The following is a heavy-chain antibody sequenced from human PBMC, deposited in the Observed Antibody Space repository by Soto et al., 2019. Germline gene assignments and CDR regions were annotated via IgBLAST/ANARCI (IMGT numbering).Heavy chain of an antibody. J-gene: IGHJ6*03. Sequence: GGSLRLSCAASGFTFSSYSMSWVRQAPGKGLEWVSAISGSGGTIYYADSVKGRFTISRDNAKNSLYLQMNSLRAEDTAVYYCARVNDGVWSGYYITYYYMDIWGKGTTVTVSS. CDR1: GFTFSSYS. D-gene: IGHD3-3*01. CDR2: ISGSGGTI. V-gene: IGHV3-23*01. CDR3: ARVNDGVWSGYYITYYYMDI.